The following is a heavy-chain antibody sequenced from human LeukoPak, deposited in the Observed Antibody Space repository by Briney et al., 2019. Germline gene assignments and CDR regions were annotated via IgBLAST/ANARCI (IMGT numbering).Heavy chain of an antibody. CDR3: AKGGGGLFDY. Sequence: GGSLRLSCAASGFTFSSYAVGWVRQAPGKGLEWVSSISASGASTYYADSVKGRSTISRDNSKNTLYLQMNSLRTEDTAVYFCAKGGGGLFDYWGQGTLVTVSS. D-gene: IGHD3-16*01. J-gene: IGHJ4*02. V-gene: IGHV3-23*01. CDR1: GFTFSSYA. CDR2: ISASGAST.